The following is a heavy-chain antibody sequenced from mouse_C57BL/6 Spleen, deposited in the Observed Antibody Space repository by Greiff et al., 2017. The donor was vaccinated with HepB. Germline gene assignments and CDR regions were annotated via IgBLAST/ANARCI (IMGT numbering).Heavy chain of an antibody. CDR3: VSGGYYGSSPCAMDY. CDR2: ISSGGDYI. D-gene: IGHD1-1*01. J-gene: IGHJ4*01. Sequence: DVQLVESGEGLVKPGGSLKLSCAASGFTFSSYAMSWVRQTPEKRLEWVAYISSGGDYIYYADTVKGRFTLSRDNARNTLYLQMSSLKSEDTAMYYCVSGGYYGSSPCAMDYWGQGTSVTVSS. V-gene: IGHV5S21*01. CDR1: GFTFSSYA.